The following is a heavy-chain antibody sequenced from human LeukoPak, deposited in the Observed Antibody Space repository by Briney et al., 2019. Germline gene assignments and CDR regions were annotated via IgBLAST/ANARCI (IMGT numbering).Heavy chain of an antibody. CDR1: GFTFSSYG. V-gene: IGHV3-30*18. CDR2: ISYDGSNK. J-gene: IGHJ4*02. D-gene: IGHD1-26*01. Sequence: GGSLRRSCAASGFTFSSYGMHWVRQAPGKGLEWVAVISYDGSNKYYADSVKGRFTISRDNSKNTLYLQMNSLRAEDTAVYYCAKDPGGSYSGYDYWGQGTLVTVSS. CDR3: AKDPGGSYSGYDY.